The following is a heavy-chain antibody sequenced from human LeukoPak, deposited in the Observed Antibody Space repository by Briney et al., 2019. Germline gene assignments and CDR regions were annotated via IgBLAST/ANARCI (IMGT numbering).Heavy chain of an antibody. CDR2: IIPIFGTA. CDR3: ARVQYSSSPTVYYYYMDV. J-gene: IGHJ6*03. Sequence: ASVKVSCKASGGTFSSYAISWVRQAPGQGLEWMGGIIPIFGTANYAQKFQGRVTITTDESTSTAYMELSSLRSEDTAVYYCARVQYSSSPTVYYYYMDVWGKGTTVTVSS. CDR1: GGTFSSYA. V-gene: IGHV1-69*05. D-gene: IGHD6-6*01.